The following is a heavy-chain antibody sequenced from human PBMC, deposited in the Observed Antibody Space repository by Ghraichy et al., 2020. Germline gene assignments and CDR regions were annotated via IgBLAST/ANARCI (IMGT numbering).Heavy chain of an antibody. CDR1: GGSISSYY. CDR3: ARERDSSGWAPFDY. CDR2: IYSNGII. D-gene: IGHD6-19*01. J-gene: IGHJ4*02. V-gene: IGHV4-59*01. Sequence: SETLSLTCTVSGGSISSYYWSWIRQPPGKGLEWIGYIYSNGIISYNPSLKSRVIISIDTSKSQFSLKLSSMTAADTAVYYCARERDSSGWAPFDYWGQGTLVTVSS.